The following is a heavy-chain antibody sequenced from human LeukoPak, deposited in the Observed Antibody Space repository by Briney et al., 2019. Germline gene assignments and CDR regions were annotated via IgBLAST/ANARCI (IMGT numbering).Heavy chain of an antibody. CDR1: GGSISSGGYS. CDR3: ARGYGDYFDY. D-gene: IGHD4-17*01. J-gene: IGHJ4*02. V-gene: IGHV4-30-2*01. Sequence: KASETLSLTCAVSGGSISSGGYSWSWIRQPPGKGLEWIGYIYHSGSTYYNPSLKSRVTISVDRSKNQFSLRLSSVTAADTAVYYCARGYGDYFDYWGQGTLVTVSS. CDR2: IYHSGST.